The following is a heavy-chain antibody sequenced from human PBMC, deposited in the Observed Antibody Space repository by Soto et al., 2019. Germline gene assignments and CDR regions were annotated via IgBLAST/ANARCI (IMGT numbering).Heavy chain of an antibody. CDR3: ATVSRYCSSTSCYAKGNWFDP. Sequence: ASVKVSCKASGYTFTSYAMHWVRQAPGQRLEWMGWINAGNGNTKYSQKFQGRVTITRDTSASTAYMELSSLRSEDTAVYYCATVSRYCSSTSCYAKGNWFDPWGQGTLVTVSS. CDR2: INAGNGNT. D-gene: IGHD2-2*01. V-gene: IGHV1-3*01. J-gene: IGHJ5*02. CDR1: GYTFTSYA.